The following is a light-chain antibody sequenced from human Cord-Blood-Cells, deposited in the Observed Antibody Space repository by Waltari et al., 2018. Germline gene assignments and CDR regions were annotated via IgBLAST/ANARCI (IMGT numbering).Light chain of an antibody. Sequence: QTVVTPEPSFSVSPGGTVTLTCGLSSGSVSTSYYPSLYQQTPGQAPRTLIYCTNTRSSGVPDRFSGSILGNKAALTITGAQADDESDYYCVLYMGSGISVFGGGTKLTVL. CDR3: VLYMGSGISV. CDR1: SGSVSTSYY. J-gene: IGLJ3*02. CDR2: CTN. V-gene: IGLV8-61*01.